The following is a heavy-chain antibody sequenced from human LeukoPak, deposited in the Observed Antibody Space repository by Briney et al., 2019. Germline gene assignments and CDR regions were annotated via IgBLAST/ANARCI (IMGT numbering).Heavy chain of an antibody. CDR2: IYYSGST. V-gene: IGHV4-31*03. D-gene: IGHD6-13*01. CDR3: ARDYTIHSSSWYHWFDP. J-gene: IGHJ5*02. Sequence: SETLSLTCTVSGGSISSGGYYWRWLRQHPGKGLEWIGYIYYSGSTYYNPSLKSRVTISVDTSKNQFSLKLSSVTAADTAVYYCARDYTIHSSSWYHWFDPWGQGTLVTVSS. CDR1: GGSISSGGYY.